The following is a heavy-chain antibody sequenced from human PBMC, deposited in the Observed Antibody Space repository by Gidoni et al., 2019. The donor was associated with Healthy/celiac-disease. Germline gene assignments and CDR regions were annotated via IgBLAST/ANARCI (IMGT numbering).Heavy chain of an antibody. J-gene: IGHJ4*02. CDR3: ARVGGYCSGGSCHPVFDY. V-gene: IGHV3-7*01. CDR1: GFTFSSYG. Sequence: EVQLVESGGGLVQPGGSLRLSWAASGFTFSSYGMSWVRQAPGKGLEWVANIKQDGSEKYYVDSVKGRFTISRDNAKNSLYLQMNSLRAEDTAVYYCARVGGYCSGGSCHPVFDYWGQGTLITVSS. D-gene: IGHD2-15*01. CDR2: IKQDGSEK.